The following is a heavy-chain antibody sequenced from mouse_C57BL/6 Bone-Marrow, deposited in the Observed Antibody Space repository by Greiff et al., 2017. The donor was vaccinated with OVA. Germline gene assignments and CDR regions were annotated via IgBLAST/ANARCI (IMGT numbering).Heavy chain of an antibody. D-gene: IGHD1-1*01. V-gene: IGHV1-50*01. J-gene: IGHJ3*01. Sequence: QVQLQQPGAELVKPGASVKLSCKASGYTFTSYWMQWVKQRPGQGLEWIGEIDPSDSYTNSNQKFKGKGTLTVDTSSSTAYMQLSSLTSEDSAVYYCANYYGSSFTSFAYWGQGTLVTVSA. CDR1: GYTFTSYW. CDR2: IDPSDSYT. CDR3: ANYYGSSFTSFAY.